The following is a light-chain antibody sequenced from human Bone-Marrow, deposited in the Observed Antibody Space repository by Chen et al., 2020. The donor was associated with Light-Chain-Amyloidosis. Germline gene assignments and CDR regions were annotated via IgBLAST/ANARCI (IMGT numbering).Light chain of an antibody. Sequence: SYELTQPPSVSLSPGQTSRITCSGDDLPTKYAYWYQQKPGQAPVLVIHRDTERPSGISERFSGSRSGTTATLTISGGQAEDEADYHCQSADSSGTYEVIFGGGTKLTVL. CDR3: QSADSSGTYEVI. CDR1: DLPTKY. V-gene: IGLV3-25*03. CDR2: RDT. J-gene: IGLJ2*01.